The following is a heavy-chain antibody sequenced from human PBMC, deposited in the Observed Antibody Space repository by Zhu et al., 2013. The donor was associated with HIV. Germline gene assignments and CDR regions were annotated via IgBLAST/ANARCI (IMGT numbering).Heavy chain of an antibody. D-gene: IGHD3-10*01. CDR1: GGTFSSYA. V-gene: IGHV1-69*06. J-gene: IGHJ3*02. CDR3: ARDRDYSGSGYHDALDI. CDR2: IIPIFGTA. Sequence: QVQLVQSGAEVKKPGSSVKVSCKASGGTFSSYAISWVRQAPGQGLEWMGGIIPIFGTANYAQKFQGRVTITADKSTSTAYMELSSLRSDDTAVYYCARDRDYSGSGYHDALDIWGPGTMVTVSS.